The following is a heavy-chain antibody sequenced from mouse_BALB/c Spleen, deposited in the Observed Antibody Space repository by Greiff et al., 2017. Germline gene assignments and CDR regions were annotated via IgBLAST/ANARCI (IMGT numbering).Heavy chain of an antibody. CDR3: TRLLWSNFDY. Sequence: EVMLVESGTVLARPGASVKMSCKASGYSFTSYWMHWVKQRPGQGLEWIGAIYPGNSDTSYNQKFKGKAKLTAVTSASTAYMELSSLTNEDSAVYYCTRLLWSNFDYWGQGTTLTVSS. J-gene: IGHJ2*01. CDR2: IYPGNSDT. V-gene: IGHV1-5*01. CDR1: GYSFTSYW. D-gene: IGHD1-1*02.